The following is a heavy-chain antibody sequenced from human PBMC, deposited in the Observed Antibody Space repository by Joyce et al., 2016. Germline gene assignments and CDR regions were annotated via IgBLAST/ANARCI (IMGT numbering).Heavy chain of an antibody. Sequence: VQLVQSGAEVKKPGSSVKVSCKASGDNFSSYPISWVRQAPGQGPEWMGGIIPVCGPAKYTQKFQGRVTITADESTSTVYMELTSLRYDDTAVYYCATLYGSGSYRAFDIWGQGTMVTVSS. CDR3: ATLYGSGSYRAFDI. V-gene: IGHV1-69*01. CDR2: IIPVCGPA. CDR1: GDNFSSYP. J-gene: IGHJ3*02. D-gene: IGHD3-10*01.